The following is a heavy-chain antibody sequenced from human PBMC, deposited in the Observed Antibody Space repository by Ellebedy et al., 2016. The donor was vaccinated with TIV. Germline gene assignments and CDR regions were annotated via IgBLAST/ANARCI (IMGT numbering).Heavy chain of an antibody. CDR2: INQDGTEK. J-gene: IGHJ4*02. Sequence: PGGSLRLSCVASGFTFRSYRMSWVRQAPGKGLEWVANINQDGTEKYYVDSVKGRFTISRDNAKISLYLQMNSPRAEETAVYYCAIDLGDYWGQGTLVTVSS. V-gene: IGHV3-7*01. CDR1: GFTFRSYR. D-gene: IGHD3-16*01. CDR3: AIDLGDY.